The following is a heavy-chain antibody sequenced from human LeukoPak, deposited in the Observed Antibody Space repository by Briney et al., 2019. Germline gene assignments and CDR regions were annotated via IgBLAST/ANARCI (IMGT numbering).Heavy chain of an antibody. CDR2: ISSGGGTT. Sequence: GGSLRLSCAASGFTFSSHAMSWVRQAPGKGVEWVSRISSGGGTTDYTDSVKGRFPISRDTSKNTLYLQMNSLRAEDTAVYYCAKDRSGSGYFDYWGQGTLVTVSS. CDR1: GFTFSSHA. J-gene: IGHJ4*02. V-gene: IGHV3-23*01. CDR3: AKDRSGSGYFDY. D-gene: IGHD3-10*01.